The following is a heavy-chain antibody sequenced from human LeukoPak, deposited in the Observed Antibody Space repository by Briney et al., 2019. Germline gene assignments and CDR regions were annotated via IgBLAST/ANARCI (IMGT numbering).Heavy chain of an antibody. J-gene: IGHJ1*01. CDR2: IKSDGKT. D-gene: IGHD3-22*01. V-gene: IGHV3-74*01. Sequence: GGSLRLSCAASGFSFSSDWMHWVRQAPGKGLVWVSRIKSDGKTNYADSVKGRFTISRDNAKNTVSLQMNSLRAEDTGVYYCARAPSEIGGYYPEYFRHWGQGTLVTVSS. CDR3: ARAPSEIGGYYPEYFRH. CDR1: GFSFSSDW.